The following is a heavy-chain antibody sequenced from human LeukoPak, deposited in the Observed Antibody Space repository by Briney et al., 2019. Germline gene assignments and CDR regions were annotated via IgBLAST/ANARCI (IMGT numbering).Heavy chain of an antibody. V-gene: IGHV4-39*01. Sequence: PSETLSLTCTVSGGSISSSSYYWGWIRQPPGKGLEWIGSIYYSGSTYYNPSLKSRVTISVDTSKNQFSLKLSSVTAADTAVYYCASLPHVRYHNYYDSSGYTDYWGQGTLVTVSS. J-gene: IGHJ4*02. CDR1: GGSISSSSYY. CDR3: ASLPHVRYHNYYDSSGYTDY. CDR2: IYYSGST. D-gene: IGHD3-22*01.